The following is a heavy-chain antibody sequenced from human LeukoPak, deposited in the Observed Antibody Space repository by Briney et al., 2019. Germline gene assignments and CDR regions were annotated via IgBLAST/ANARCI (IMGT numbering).Heavy chain of an antibody. CDR1: GFSFSIYG. Sequence: GGSLRLTCAASGFSFSIYGMNWVLQAPGKGLEWVSGITGSGGTTYYADSVKGRATISRDNSKNTLYLQMNSLRAEDTAIYYCARDLRVISFDNWGQGTLVSVSS. CDR2: ITGSGGTT. J-gene: IGHJ4*02. CDR3: ARDLRVISFDN. V-gene: IGHV3-23*01. D-gene: IGHD2-21*01.